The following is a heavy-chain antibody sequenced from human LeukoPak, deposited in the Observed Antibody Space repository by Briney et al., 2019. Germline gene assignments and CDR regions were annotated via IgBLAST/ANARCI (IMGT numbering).Heavy chain of an antibody. CDR2: IIPIFGTA. CDR3: ARGGYDFWSGYYRPFDY. J-gene: IGHJ4*02. V-gene: IGHV1-69*13. D-gene: IGHD3-3*01. Sequence: ASVKVSCKASGGTFSSYAISWVRQAPGQGLEWMGGIIPIFGTANYAQKFQGRVTITADESTSTAYMELSSLRSEDTAVYYCARGGYDFWSGYYRPFDYWGQGTLVTVSS. CDR1: GGTFSSYA.